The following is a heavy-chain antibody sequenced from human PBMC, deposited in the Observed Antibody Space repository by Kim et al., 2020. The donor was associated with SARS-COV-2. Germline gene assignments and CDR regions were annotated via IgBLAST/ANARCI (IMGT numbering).Heavy chain of an antibody. Sequence: GGSLRLSCAASGFTFSSYAIHWVRQAPGKGLEWVAVISHDGSNKNYADSVKGRFTISRDNSKNTLYLQMNSLRAEDTAVYYCARELWSRVRDYTYGYYG. J-gene: IGHJ6*01. CDR3: ARELWSRVRDYTYGYYG. CDR2: ISHDGSNK. D-gene: IGHD2-21*01. CDR1: GFTFSSYA. V-gene: IGHV3-30-3*01.